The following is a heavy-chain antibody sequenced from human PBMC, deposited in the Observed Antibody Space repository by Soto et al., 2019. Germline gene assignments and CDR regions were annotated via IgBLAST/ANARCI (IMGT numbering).Heavy chain of an antibody. J-gene: IGHJ4*02. CDR1: GYTFTSYG. CDR3: TKGSGTTSEGSLFDY. Sequence: ASVKVSCKASGYTFTSYGINWVRQAPGQGLEWMGWISGYNGDTNYAQKVQGRVTMTTDTSTSTAYMELRNLRSDDTAVYYCTKGSGTTSEGSLFDYWAQGTLVTVSS. CDR2: ISGYNGDT. V-gene: IGHV1-18*01. D-gene: IGHD1-1*01.